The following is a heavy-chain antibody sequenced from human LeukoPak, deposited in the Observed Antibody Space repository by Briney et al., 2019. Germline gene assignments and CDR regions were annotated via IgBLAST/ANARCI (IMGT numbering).Heavy chain of an antibody. Sequence: PGGSLRLSCAASGFTFSIYPMHWVRQAPGKGLEYVSAITSNGGTTYYANSVKGRFTISRDNSKNTLYLQMGSLRAEGMAVYYCARNGDYGGHWGQGTLVTVSS. J-gene: IGHJ4*02. CDR3: ARNGDYGGH. CDR1: GFTFSIYP. D-gene: IGHD4-17*01. CDR2: ITSNGGTT. V-gene: IGHV3-64*01.